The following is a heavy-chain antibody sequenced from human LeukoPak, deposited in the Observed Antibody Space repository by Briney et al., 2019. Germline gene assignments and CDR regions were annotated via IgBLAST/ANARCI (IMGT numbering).Heavy chain of an antibody. D-gene: IGHD3-22*01. Sequence: SETLSLTCTVSGGSISSYYWSWIRQPPGKGLEWIGYIYYSGSTNYNPPLKSRVTISVDTSKNQFSLKLSSVTAADTAVYYCARNYYDSSGYYPGLDYWGQGTLVTVSS. V-gene: IGHV4-59*13. CDR3: ARNYYDSSGYYPGLDY. CDR1: GGSISSYY. J-gene: IGHJ4*02. CDR2: IYYSGST.